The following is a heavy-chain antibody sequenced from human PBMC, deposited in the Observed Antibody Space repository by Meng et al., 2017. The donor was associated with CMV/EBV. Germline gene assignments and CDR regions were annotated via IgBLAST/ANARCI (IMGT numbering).Heavy chain of an antibody. CDR1: GFTFSSYA. D-gene: IGHD5-12*01. CDR2: IYSGGSST. J-gene: IGHJ6*02. CDR3: ATLKWLRLYYYGMDV. V-gene: IGHV3-23*03. Sequence: GESLKISCAASGFTFSSYAMSWVRQAPGKGLEWVSVIYSGGSSTYYADSVKGRFTISRDNSKNTLYLQMNSLRAEDTAVYYCATLKWLRLYYYGMDVWGQGTTVTVSS.